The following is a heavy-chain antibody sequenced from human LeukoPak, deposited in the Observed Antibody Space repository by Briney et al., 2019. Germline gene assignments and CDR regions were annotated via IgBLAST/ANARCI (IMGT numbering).Heavy chain of an antibody. V-gene: IGHV1-69*06. D-gene: IGHD3-22*01. CDR2: IIPIFGTA. J-gene: IGHJ4*02. CDR3: ARGLYYYDSSGYSTDY. Sequence: SVKVSCKASGGTFSNYAISWVRQAPGQGLEWMGGIIPIFGTANYAQKFRGRVTITADKSTRTAYMELSSLRSEDTAVYYCARGLYYYDSSGYSTDYWGQGTLVTVSS. CDR1: GGTFSNYA.